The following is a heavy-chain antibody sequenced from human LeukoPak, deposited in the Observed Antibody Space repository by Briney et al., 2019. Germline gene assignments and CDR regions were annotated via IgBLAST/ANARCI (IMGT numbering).Heavy chain of an antibody. CDR2: INHSGTT. Sequence: SETLSLTCAVYGESFNGYFWSWIRQPPGKGLEWVGEINHSGTTNYNPSLKSRVTLSVDISKNQFSLELTSMTAADTAIYYCANRRRIEGSRGNAGVNYFDPWGQGTLVTVSS. D-gene: IGHD1-26*01. CDR1: GESFNGYF. J-gene: IGHJ5*02. V-gene: IGHV4-34*01. CDR3: ANRRRIEGSRGNAGVNYFDP.